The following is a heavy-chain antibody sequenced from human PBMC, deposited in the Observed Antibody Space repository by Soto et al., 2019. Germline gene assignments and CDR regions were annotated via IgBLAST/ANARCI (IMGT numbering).Heavy chain of an antibody. J-gene: IGHJ5*02. CDR1: GYSFIDYY. D-gene: IGHD5-12*01. CDR3: ARWRDAVATNDA. V-gene: IGHV1-2*02. Sequence: QVQLVQSGAEVKKPGASVKVSCRTSGYSFIDYYIHWVRQAPGQGLEWVGWISPNSGAAKYADNFQGRVTMTRDRSTSTVYMELTGLISDDTAVYYCARWRDAVATNDAWGQGTLVTVSS. CDR2: ISPNSGAA.